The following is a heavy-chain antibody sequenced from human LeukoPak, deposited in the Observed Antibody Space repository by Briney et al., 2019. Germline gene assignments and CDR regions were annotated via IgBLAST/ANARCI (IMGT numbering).Heavy chain of an antibody. CDR2: ICFSGST. CDR1: GGSISITTYY. CDR3: ANLGYYNYGMDV. V-gene: IGHV4-39*01. J-gene: IGHJ6*02. Sequence: SETLSLTCTVSGGSISITTYYWGWIRQPPGKGLEWIGTICFSGSTYYNPSLKRRVTISVDTSKNQFSLTMSSVTAADTAVYYCANLGYYNYGMDVWGQGTTVTVSS.